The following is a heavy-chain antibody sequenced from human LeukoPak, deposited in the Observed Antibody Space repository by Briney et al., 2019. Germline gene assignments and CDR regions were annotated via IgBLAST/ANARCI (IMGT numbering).Heavy chain of an antibody. CDR1: GFTVRDSY. V-gene: IGHV3-53*01. J-gene: IGHJ5*02. D-gene: IGHD3-22*01. CDR2: IYVSGTT. CDR3: ARVLSGSWDWFDP. Sequence: GGSLRLSCAASGFTVRDSYMSWVRQAPGKRLEWLAFIYVSGTTFYAASVKGRFTISRDNSKNTVYLQMNSLRAEDTAVYYCARVLSGSWDWFDPWGQGTLVTVSS.